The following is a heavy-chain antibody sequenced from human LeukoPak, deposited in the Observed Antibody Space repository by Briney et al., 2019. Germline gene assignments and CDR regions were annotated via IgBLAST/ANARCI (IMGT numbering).Heavy chain of an antibody. CDR1: GFTFSSYA. CDR2: ISGSGGST. CDR3: AKEQTDIVLMVYAIRVSDY. V-gene: IGHV3-23*01. Sequence: GGSLRLSCAASGFTFSSYAMSWVRQAPGKGLEWVSAISGSGGSTYYADSVKGRFTISRDNSKNTLYLQMNSLRAEDTAVYYCAKEQTDIVLMVYAIRVSDYWGQGTLVTVSS. J-gene: IGHJ4*02. D-gene: IGHD2-8*01.